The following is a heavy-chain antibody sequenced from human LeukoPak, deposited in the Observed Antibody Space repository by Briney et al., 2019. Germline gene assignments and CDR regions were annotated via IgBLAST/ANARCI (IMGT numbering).Heavy chain of an antibody. CDR2: ISSSSSTI. Sequence: PGGSLRLSCAASGFTFSSYSMNWVRQAPGKGLEWVSYISSSSSTIYYADSVKGRFTISRDNAKNSLYLQMNSLRAEDTAMYYCARDAYYYDSSGYYLPAGADYWGQGTLVTVSS. CDR1: GFTFSSYS. J-gene: IGHJ4*02. D-gene: IGHD3-22*01. V-gene: IGHV3-48*01. CDR3: ARDAYYYDSSGYYLPAGADY.